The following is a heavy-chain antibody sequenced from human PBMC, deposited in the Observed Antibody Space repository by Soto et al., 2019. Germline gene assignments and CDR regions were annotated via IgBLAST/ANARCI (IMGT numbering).Heavy chain of an antibody. CDR3: ARGISGTDDY. Sequence: EVQLLESGGGLVQPGGSLRLSCAASGFTFSSYAMSWVRQAPGKGLEWVSAISGSGGSTYYADSVKGRFTICRDNSKNTLYLQMNSLRAEDTVVYYCARGISGTDDYWGQGTLVTVSS. V-gene: IGHV3-23*01. J-gene: IGHJ4*02. D-gene: IGHD1-7*01. CDR2: ISGSGGST. CDR1: GFTFSSYA.